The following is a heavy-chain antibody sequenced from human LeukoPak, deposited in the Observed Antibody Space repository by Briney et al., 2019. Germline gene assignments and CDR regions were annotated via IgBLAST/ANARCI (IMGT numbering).Heavy chain of an antibody. D-gene: IGHD3-16*02. CDR2: INHSGST. V-gene: IGHV4-34*01. CDR1: GGSFSGYY. CDR3: ARGAKRLMITFGGVIVIPHFDY. Sequence: SETLSLSCAVYGGSFSGYYWSLIRQPPGKGLEWIGEINHSGSTNYNPSLKSRVTISVDTSKNQFSLKLSSVTAADTAVYYCARGAKRLMITFGGVIVIPHFDYWGQGILVTVSS. J-gene: IGHJ4*02.